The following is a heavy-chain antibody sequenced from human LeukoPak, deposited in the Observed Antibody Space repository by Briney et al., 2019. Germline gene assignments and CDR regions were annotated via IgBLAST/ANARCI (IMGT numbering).Heavy chain of an antibody. J-gene: IGHJ3*02. CDR2: INPNSGGT. CDR3: AREGAFGIVVVPAAMSAFDT. V-gene: IGHV1-2*02. CDR1: GYTFTGYY. Sequence: ASVKVSCKASGYTFTGYYMHWVRQAPGQGLEWMGWINPNSGGTNYAQKFQGRVTMTRDTSISTAYMELSRLRSDDTAVYYCAREGAFGIVVVPAAMSAFDTWGQGTMVTVSS. D-gene: IGHD2-2*01.